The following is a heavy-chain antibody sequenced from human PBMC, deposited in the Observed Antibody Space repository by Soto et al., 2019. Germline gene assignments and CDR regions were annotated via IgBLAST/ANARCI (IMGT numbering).Heavy chain of an antibody. J-gene: IGHJ4*02. D-gene: IGHD6-13*01. CDR1: GYTFTSYG. V-gene: IGHV1-18*01. CDR3: AIRLYSSSWYDDCPVEAPYYFYN. CDR2: ISAYNGNT. Sequence: GASVKVSCKASGYTFTSYGISWVRQAPGQGLEWMGWISAYNGNTNYAQKLQGRVTMTTDTSTSTAYMELRSLRSDDTAVYYCAIRLYSSSWYDDCPVEAPYYFYNWGQGTLVTVSS.